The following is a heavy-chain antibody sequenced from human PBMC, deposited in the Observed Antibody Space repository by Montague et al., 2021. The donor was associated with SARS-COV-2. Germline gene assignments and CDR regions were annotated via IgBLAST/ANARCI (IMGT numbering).Heavy chain of an antibody. J-gene: IGHJ4*02. V-gene: IGHV4-39*01. D-gene: IGHD1-14*01. CDR2: VHSSGTT. Sequence: SETLSLTCSVPGGSITRSDYYWAWIRQAPGKGLDWIATVHSSGTTYSKTSLKSRAIISIDTSKNQFSLTLKSVTAADTSVYFCARQVWRKDFDFWGQGKQVTVSA. CDR3: ARQVWRKDFDF. CDR1: GGSITRSDYY.